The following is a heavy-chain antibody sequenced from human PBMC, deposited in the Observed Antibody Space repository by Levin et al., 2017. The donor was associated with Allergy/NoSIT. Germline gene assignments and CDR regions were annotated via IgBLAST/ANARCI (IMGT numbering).Heavy chain of an antibody. V-gene: IGHV3-23*01. CDR2: ISGSGGST. D-gene: IGHD3-10*01. Sequence: GGSLRLSCAASGFTFSSYAMSWVRQAPGKGLEWVSAISGSGGSTYYADSVKGRFTISRDNSKNTLYLQMNSLRAEDTAVYYCAKGAVRGVIRAGNYFDYWGQGTLVTVSS. CDR1: GFTFSSYA. J-gene: IGHJ4*02. CDR3: AKGAVRGVIRAGNYFDY.